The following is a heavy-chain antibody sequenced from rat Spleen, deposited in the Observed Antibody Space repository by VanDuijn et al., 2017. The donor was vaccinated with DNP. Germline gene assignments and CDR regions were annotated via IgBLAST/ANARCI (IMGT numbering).Heavy chain of an antibody. Sequence: QVQLKESGPGLVQPSQTLSLTCTVSGFSLTSYHVSWVRQPPGRGLEWMGVMWTGGGTAYNSLLKSRLSIRRDTAKSQVFLKMNSLQTEDTATYYCARYSTSFVMDAWGQGTSVTVSS. CDR3: ARYSTSFVMDA. CDR1: GFSLTSYH. D-gene: IGHD1-2*01. J-gene: IGHJ4*01. CDR2: MWTGGGT. V-gene: IGHV2-43*01.